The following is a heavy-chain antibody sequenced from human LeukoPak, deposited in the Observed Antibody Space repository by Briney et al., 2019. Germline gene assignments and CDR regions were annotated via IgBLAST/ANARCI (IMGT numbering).Heavy chain of an antibody. CDR1: GDSISSGSHY. Sequence: PSQTLSLTCSVSGDSISSGSHYWSWLRQPPGKGLEWIGYIYYNGNTYYNPSLKSRLAISVDTSKNQFSLKLSFVTVADTAVYYCARDGNWLGRGFDYWGQGTLVTVSS. D-gene: IGHD1-20*01. J-gene: IGHJ4*02. V-gene: IGHV4-30-4*08. CDR3: ARDGNWLGRGFDY. CDR2: IYYNGNT.